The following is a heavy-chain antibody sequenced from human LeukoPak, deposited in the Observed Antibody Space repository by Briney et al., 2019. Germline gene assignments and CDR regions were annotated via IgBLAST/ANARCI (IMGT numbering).Heavy chain of an antibody. Sequence: GGSLTLSCALSGLTFDDYAVHWVRQAPGKGLEWVSLISWDGCSTYYADSVEGRLTLHRDNSKNSLYLQMNSLRAEDTALYYCAKDQGEVQPYYFDYWGQGTLVTVSS. CDR3: AKDQGEVQPYYFDY. V-gene: IGHV3-43D*04. J-gene: IGHJ4*02. CDR1: GLTFDDYA. CDR2: ISWDGCST. D-gene: IGHD3-16*01.